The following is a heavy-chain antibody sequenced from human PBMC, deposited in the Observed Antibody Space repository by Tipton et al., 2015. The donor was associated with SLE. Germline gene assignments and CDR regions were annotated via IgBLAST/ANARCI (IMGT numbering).Heavy chain of an antibody. Sequence: TLSLTCTVSGDSISSYYWSWIRQPPGKGLEWIGYIYHSGSTNYNPSLKSRVTISVDTSKNQFSLKLNSVTAADTAVYYCARRGALAAAGVYYYYGMDVWGQGTTVTVSS. J-gene: IGHJ6*02. D-gene: IGHD6-13*01. V-gene: IGHV4-59*07. CDR1: GDSISSYY. CDR3: ARRGALAAAGVYYYYGMDV. CDR2: IYHSGST.